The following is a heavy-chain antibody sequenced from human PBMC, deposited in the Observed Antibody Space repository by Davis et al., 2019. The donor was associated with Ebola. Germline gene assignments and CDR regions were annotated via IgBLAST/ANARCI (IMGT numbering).Heavy chain of an antibody. CDR1: GYKFASFW. J-gene: IGHJ3*02. V-gene: IGHV5-51*01. Sequence: GESLKISCKGSGYKFASFWIGWVRQMPGKGLEWMGIIYPGDSHTTYSPSFQGQVTISADKSISTAYLQWSSLKASDTAMYYCASLRRTITGMDDAFDIWGQGTMVTVSS. D-gene: IGHD1-20*01. CDR3: ASLRRTITGMDDAFDI. CDR2: IYPGDSHT.